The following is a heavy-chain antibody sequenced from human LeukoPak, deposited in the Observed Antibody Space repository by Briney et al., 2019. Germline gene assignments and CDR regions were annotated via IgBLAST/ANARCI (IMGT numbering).Heavy chain of an antibody. J-gene: IGHJ4*02. CDR1: GSSISSYY. CDR2: ISTSGST. CDR3: ARSAVDTADFDY. D-gene: IGHD3-22*01. V-gene: IGHV4-4*07. Sequence: KPSEPLSLTGTVPGSSISSYYSRWIRQPAGRGREGIGRISTSGSTNYNPALRSRVTMSVDTSTNQFSLNLSSVTAADTAVYYCARSAVDTADFDYWGQGTLVTVSS.